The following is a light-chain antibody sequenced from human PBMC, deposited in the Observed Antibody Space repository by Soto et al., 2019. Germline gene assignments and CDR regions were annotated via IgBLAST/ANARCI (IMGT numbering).Light chain of an antibody. J-gene: IGKJ2*01. CDR1: QSISSW. Sequence: DIQMTQSPSTLSASVGDRVTITCRASQSISSWLAWYQQKPGKAPKLLIHDASSLESGVPSRFSGSGSGTEFPLTISSLQPDDFATYYCQQYNSYSITLGQGTKLEIK. V-gene: IGKV1-5*01. CDR2: DAS. CDR3: QQYNSYSIT.